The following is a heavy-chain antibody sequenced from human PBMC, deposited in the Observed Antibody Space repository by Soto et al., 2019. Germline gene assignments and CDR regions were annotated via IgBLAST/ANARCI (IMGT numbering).Heavy chain of an antibody. J-gene: IGHJ6*02. D-gene: IGHD2-21*02. CDR1: GYAFSSYA. Sequence: ASVKVSCKASGYAFSSYAMHWVRQAPGQRLEWMGWINIGSGNTEYSQNFQDRITITRDTSASTVYMELSGLRSEDTAVYYCARDGGDCGYRLAYYYYIGMDVWGQGTAVTVSS. V-gene: IGHV1-3*04. CDR2: INIGSGNT. CDR3: ARDGGDCGYRLAYYYYIGMDV.